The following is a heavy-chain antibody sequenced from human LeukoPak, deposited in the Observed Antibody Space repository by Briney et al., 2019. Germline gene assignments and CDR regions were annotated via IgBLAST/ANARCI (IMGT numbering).Heavy chain of an antibody. D-gene: IGHD6-6*01. CDR2: IYTSGST. V-gene: IGHV4-61*02. J-gene: IGHJ5*02. CDR3: ARAEYSSSSSAWFDP. CDR1: GGSISSGSYY. Sequence: PSQTLSLTCTVSGGSISSGSYYWSWIRQPAGKGLEWIGRIYTSGSTNYNPSLKSRVTISVDTSKNQFSLKLSSVTAADTAVYYCARAEYSSSSSAWFDPWGQGTLVTVSS.